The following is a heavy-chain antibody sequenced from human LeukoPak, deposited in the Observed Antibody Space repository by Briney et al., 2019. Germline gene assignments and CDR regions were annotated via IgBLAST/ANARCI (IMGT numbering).Heavy chain of an antibody. CDR1: GGSISSHY. V-gene: IGHV4-59*11. CDR2: IYYSGST. D-gene: IGHD6-19*01. J-gene: IGHJ4*02. Sequence: SETLSLTCTVSGGSISSHYWSWIRQPPGKGLEWIGYIYYSGSTNYNPSLKSRVTISVDTSKNQFSLKLSSVTAADTAVYYCASAGIAVAGTNYFDYWGQGTLVTVSS. CDR3: ASAGIAVAGTNYFDY.